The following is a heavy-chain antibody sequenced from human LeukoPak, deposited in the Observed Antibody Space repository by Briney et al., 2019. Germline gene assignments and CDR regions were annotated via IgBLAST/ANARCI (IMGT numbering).Heavy chain of an antibody. V-gene: IGHV3-53*01. CDR2: IFTGGST. J-gene: IGHJ4*02. CDR1: GFTVSRHY. D-gene: IGHD6-19*01. Sequence: PGGSLRLSCAVSGFTVSRHYMTWVRQAPGKGLQWVSVIFTGGSTYYADSVRGRFTVSRDNSKNILYLQMNSLRAEDTAVYYCAKDKDGSGWYIPTYFDYWGQGTLVTVSS. CDR3: AKDKDGSGWYIPTYFDY.